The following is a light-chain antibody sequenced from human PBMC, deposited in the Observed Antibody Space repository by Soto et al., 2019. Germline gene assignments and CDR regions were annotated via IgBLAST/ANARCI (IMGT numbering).Light chain of an antibody. V-gene: IGLV2-23*02. CDR3: SSYAGSRGV. CDR1: TSDVGIYNL. Sequence: QSALTQPASVSGSPGQSITISCSGTTSDVGIYNLVSWYQQHPGKAPKLVIYEVDKRPSGVSNRFSGSRSGNTASLTISGLQSEDEADYYCSSYAGSRGVFGGVPKVTV. J-gene: IGLJ3*02. CDR2: EVD.